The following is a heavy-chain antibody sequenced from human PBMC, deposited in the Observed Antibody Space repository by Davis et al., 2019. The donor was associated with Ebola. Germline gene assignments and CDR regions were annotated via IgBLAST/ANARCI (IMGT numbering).Heavy chain of an antibody. CDR2: INTNTGNP. J-gene: IGHJ4*02. D-gene: IGHD5-18*01. CDR1: GGTFRSYS. V-gene: IGHV7-4-1*02. Sequence: AASVKVSCKASGGTFRSYSMNWVRQAPGQGLEWMGWINTNTGNPTYAQGFTGRFVFSLDTSVSTAYLQISSLEAEDTAVYYCARCEENPDTSMVSCFDYWGRGTLVTVSS. CDR3: ARCEENPDTSMVSCFDY.